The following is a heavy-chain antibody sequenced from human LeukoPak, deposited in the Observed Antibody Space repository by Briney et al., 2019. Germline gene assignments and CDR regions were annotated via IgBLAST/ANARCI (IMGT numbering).Heavy chain of an antibody. CDR1: GYSISSGYF. V-gene: IGHV4-38-2*02. Sequence: PSETLSLTCTVSGYSISSGYFWDWIRQPPGKGLEWIGTIYQSGSTFYNPSVKSRVTISKDTSKNQFSLKLSSVTAADTAVYYCARDGNFGVVTLDYWGQGTLVTVSS. CDR3: ARDGNFGVVTLDY. CDR2: IYQSGST. D-gene: IGHD3-3*01. J-gene: IGHJ4*02.